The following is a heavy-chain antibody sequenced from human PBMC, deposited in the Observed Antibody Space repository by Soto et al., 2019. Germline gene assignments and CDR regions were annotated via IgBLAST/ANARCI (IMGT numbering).Heavy chain of an antibody. CDR1: GFNFKAYG. V-gene: IGHV3-30*18. D-gene: IGHD6-6*01. CDR3: AKGSSSVYYYYYGLDA. CDR2: ISFDGSRI. J-gene: IGHJ6*02. Sequence: QVQLVESGGGVVQPGRSLRLSCAASGFNFKAYGMHWVRQAPGKGLEWVAVISFDGSRIFYADSVKGRFTISRDNSKNTLYLQVNSLRPEDTAVYYCAKGSSSVYYYYYGLDAWGQGTTVTVSS.